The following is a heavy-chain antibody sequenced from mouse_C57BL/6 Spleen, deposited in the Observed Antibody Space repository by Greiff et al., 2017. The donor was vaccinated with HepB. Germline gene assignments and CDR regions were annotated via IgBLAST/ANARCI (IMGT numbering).Heavy chain of an antibody. CDR2: IYPGDGDT. CDR1: GYAFSSSW. V-gene: IGHV1-82*01. Sequence: VKLMESGPELVKPGASVKISCKASGYAFSSSWMNWVKQRPGKGLEWIGRIYPGDGDTNYNGKFKGKATLTADKSSSTAYMQLSSLTSEDSAVYFCALYYGSSYHYFDYWGQGTTLTVSS. J-gene: IGHJ2*01. D-gene: IGHD1-1*01. CDR3: ALYYGSSYHYFDY.